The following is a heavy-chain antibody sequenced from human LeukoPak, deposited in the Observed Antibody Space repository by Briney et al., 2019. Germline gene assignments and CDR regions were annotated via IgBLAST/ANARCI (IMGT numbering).Heavy chain of an antibody. Sequence: PGGSLRLSCAVSGITLSNYGMSWVRRAPGKGLEWVAVIWNDGSKKFYADSVKGRFTISRDNSKNTLYLQMNSLRAEDTAVYYCARDSLGGDYWGQGTLVTVSS. J-gene: IGHJ4*02. CDR3: ARDSLGGDY. D-gene: IGHD3-16*01. V-gene: IGHV3-33*08. CDR2: IWNDGSKK. CDR1: GITLSNYG.